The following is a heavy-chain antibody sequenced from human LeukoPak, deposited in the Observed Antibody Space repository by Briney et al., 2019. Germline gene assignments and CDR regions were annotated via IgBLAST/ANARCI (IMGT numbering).Heavy chain of an antibody. J-gene: IGHJ4*02. CDR3: AKDQLVVVTAIPNDY. V-gene: IGHV3-23*01. D-gene: IGHD2-21*02. Sequence: PGGSLRLPCAASGFTFSSYAMSWVRQAPGKGLEWVSAISGSGGSTYYADSVKGRFTISRDNSKNTLYLQMNSLRAEDTAVYYCAKDQLVVVTAIPNDYWGQGTLVTVSS. CDR1: GFTFSSYA. CDR2: ISGSGGST.